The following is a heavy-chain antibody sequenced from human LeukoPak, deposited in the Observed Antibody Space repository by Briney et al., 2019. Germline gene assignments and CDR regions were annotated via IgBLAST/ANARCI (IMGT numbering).Heavy chain of an antibody. J-gene: IGHJ3*02. CDR1: GGSISSYY. D-gene: IGHD6-6*01. CDR3: AGLAVAARPAPRSNDAFDI. Sequence: PSETLSLTCTVSGGSISSYYWSWIRQPPGKGLEWIGYIYYSGSTNYNPSLKSRVTISVDTSKNQFSLKLSSVTAAHTAVYYCAGLAVAARPAPRSNDAFDIWGQGTMVTVSS. CDR2: IYYSGST. V-gene: IGHV4-59*01.